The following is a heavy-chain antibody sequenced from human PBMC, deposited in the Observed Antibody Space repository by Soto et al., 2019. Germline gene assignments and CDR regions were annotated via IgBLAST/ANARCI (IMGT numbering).Heavy chain of an antibody. CDR3: ARTGDSRTRNWFDP. CDR2: INHSGSN. CDR1: GGSFSGYY. D-gene: IGHD6-13*01. V-gene: IGHV4-34*01. J-gene: IGHJ5*02. Sequence: QVQLQQWGAGLLKPSETLSLTSAVYGGSFSGYYCSWIRQPPGKGLEWIGEINHSGSNNYNPSLLSRVLVSVDKAKNQSTLTLSLVTAAHTAVYYCARTGDSRTRNWFDPWCQRTLVTVSS.